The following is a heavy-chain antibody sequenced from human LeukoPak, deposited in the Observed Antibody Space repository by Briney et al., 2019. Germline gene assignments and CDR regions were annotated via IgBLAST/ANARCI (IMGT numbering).Heavy chain of an antibody. CDR1: GFSVSRNY. J-gene: IGHJ4*02. D-gene: IGHD3-22*01. CDR3: ARGVDSSGYLDY. V-gene: IGHV3-53*01. Sequence: PGGSLRLSCAASGFSVSRNYMSWVRQAPGKGLEWVSIIQSGGSTYYADSMRGRFTSSRDNSNNTLYLQMDSLRAENTAFYYCARGVDSSGYLDYWGQGTLVTVSS. CDR2: IQSGGST.